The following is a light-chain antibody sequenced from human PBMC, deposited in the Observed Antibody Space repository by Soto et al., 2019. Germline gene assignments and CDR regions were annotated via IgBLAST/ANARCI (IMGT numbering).Light chain of an antibody. CDR3: VQGTHWPWT. V-gene: IGKV2-30*01. CDR2: QVS. Sequence: DVVMTQSPLSLSVTLGQPASISCRSSQGLVYSDGNTFLNWFHQRPGQSPRRLIYQVSNRDSGVPDRLRGSGSGTDYTLTISGVEAEDVGMYYCVQGTHWPWTFGQGTKVQIK. J-gene: IGKJ1*01. CDR1: QGLVYSDGNTF.